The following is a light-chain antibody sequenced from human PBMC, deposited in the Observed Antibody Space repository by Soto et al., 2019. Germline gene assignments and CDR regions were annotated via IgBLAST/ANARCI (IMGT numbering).Light chain of an antibody. CDR2: GAS. CDR1: QSVSNN. J-gene: IGKJ4*01. CDR3: QQYNNWPPLT. Sequence: EIVLTQSPGTLSLSPGERAPLFRRASQSVSNNYLAWYQQKPGQAPRLLIYGASNRATGIPDRFSGSGSGTEFTLTISSLQSEDFAVYYCQQYNNWPPLTFGGGTKVDIK. V-gene: IGKV3D-15*01.